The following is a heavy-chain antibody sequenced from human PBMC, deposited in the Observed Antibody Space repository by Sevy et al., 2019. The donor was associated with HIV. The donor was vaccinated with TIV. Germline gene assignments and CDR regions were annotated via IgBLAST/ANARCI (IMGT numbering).Heavy chain of an antibody. CDR1: GGSISSYY. V-gene: IGHV4-59*13. Sequence: SETLSLTCTVPGGSISSYYWSWIRQPPGKGLEWIGYIYYSGSTNYNPSLKSRVTISVDTSKNQFSLKLSSVTAADTAVYYCARNSGYSQNGGLDYWGQGTLVTVSS. CDR3: ARNSGYSQNGGLDY. D-gene: IGHD5-18*01. CDR2: IYYSGST. J-gene: IGHJ4*02.